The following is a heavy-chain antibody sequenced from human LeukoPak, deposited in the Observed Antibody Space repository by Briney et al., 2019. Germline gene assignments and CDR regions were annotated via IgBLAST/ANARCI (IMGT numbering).Heavy chain of an antibody. CDR1: GFTFSIYW. Sequence: GSLRLSCAASGFTFSIYWMSWVRQAPGKGLEWVANINQDGSEKYYVDSVKGRFTISRDNAKNSLYLQMNSLSAEDTAVYYCARDKSYGDSEDYWGQGTLVTVSS. CDR3: ARDKSYGDSEDY. V-gene: IGHV3-7*05. D-gene: IGHD4-17*01. J-gene: IGHJ4*02. CDR2: INQDGSEK.